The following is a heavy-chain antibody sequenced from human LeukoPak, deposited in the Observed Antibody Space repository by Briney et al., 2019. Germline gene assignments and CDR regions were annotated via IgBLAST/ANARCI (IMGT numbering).Heavy chain of an antibody. CDR3: ARRVRSSGWFNNWFDP. CDR2: ISAYNGNT. J-gene: IGHJ5*02. D-gene: IGHD6-19*01. CDR1: GYTFTSYG. Sequence: ASVKVSCKASGYTFTSYGISWVRQAPGQGLEWMGWISAYNGNTNYAQKLQGRVTITTDTSTSTAYMELRSLRSDDTAVYYCARRVRSSGWFNNWFDPWGQGTLVTVSS. V-gene: IGHV1-18*01.